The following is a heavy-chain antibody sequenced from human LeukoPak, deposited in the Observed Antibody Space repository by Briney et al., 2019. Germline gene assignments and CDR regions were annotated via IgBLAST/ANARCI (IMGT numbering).Heavy chain of an antibody. CDR2: IYPGDSDT. CDR1: GYIFTSCS. V-gene: IGHV5-51*01. D-gene: IGHD2-15*01. CDR3: ARTHCSGGSCYFGDAFDI. J-gene: IGHJ3*02. Sequence: GESLKISCKGSGYIFTSCSIGWVRQMPGKGLEWMGIIYPGDSDTRYSPSFQGQVTISADKSISTAYLQWSSLKASDTAMYYCARTHCSGGSCYFGDAFDIWGQGTMVTVSS.